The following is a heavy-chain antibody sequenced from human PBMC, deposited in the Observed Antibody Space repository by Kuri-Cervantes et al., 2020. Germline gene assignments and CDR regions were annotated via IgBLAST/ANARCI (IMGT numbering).Heavy chain of an antibody. Sequence: SCKASGGTFSSYAISWVRQAPGKGLEWVAVISYDGSNKYYADSVKGRFTISRDNFKNTLYLQMNSLRTEDTGLYYCSTIGGIIWSAFTDVWGKGTTVTVSS. J-gene: IGHJ6*04. CDR2: ISYDGSNK. D-gene: IGHD3-3*01. CDR3: STIGGIIWSAFTDV. CDR1: GGTFSSYA. V-gene: IGHV3-30-3*01.